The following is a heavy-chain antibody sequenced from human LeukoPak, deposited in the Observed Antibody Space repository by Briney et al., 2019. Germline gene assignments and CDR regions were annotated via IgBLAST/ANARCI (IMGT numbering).Heavy chain of an antibody. Sequence: GGSLRLSCVASGFTFSSYAMGWVRQAPGKGLEWVSATIASGGNTYYADSVKGRFTISRDNSKSTLYLQMNSLRAEDTAVYYCAKDARSGWNFDYWGQGTPVTVSS. V-gene: IGHV3-23*01. CDR3: AKDARSGWNFDY. CDR1: GFTFSSYA. J-gene: IGHJ4*02. D-gene: IGHD6-19*01. CDR2: TIASGGNT.